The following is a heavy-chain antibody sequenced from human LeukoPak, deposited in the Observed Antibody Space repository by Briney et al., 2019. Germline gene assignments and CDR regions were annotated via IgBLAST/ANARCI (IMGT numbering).Heavy chain of an antibody. CDR1: GFTFSSYA. CDR3: AKDMVRGYYFDC. D-gene: IGHD3-10*01. V-gene: IGHV3-23*01. CDR2: ISGTGGRT. Sequence: PGGSLRLSCAASGFTFSSYAMNWVRQAPGKGLEWVSVISGTGGRTYYADSVKGRFTISRDNSKNTLYLQMNSLRAEDTAVYFCAKDMVRGYYFDCWGQGTLITVSS. J-gene: IGHJ4*02.